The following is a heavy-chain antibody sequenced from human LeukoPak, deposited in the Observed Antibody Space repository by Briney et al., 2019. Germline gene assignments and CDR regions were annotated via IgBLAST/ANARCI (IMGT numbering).Heavy chain of an antibody. V-gene: IGHV3-74*01. J-gene: IGHJ6*02. Sequence: GTSLRLSCAAWGLTFSRYWMDWVRQAPGKELVWVSRINSDGSSRSYADSVKGRFTISRDNAKNTLYLQMNSLRAEDTAVYCCARGLRGYSYGPRPYYGMDVWGQGTTVTVSS. D-gene: IGHD5-18*01. CDR1: GLTFSRYW. CDR3: ARGLRGYSYGPRPYYGMDV. CDR2: INSDGSSR.